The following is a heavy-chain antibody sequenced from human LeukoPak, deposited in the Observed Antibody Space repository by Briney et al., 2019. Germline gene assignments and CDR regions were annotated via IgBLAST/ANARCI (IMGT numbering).Heavy chain of an antibody. CDR2: IYYSGVT. CDR3: AKTGDRTGYYYYYMDV. D-gene: IGHD7-27*01. V-gene: IGHV4-59*01. Sequence: SETLSLTCAVYGGSFSGYYWSWIRQPPGKGLEWIGCIYYSGVTKYNPSLKSRVTISVDTSRNRFSLKLSSVTAADTALYYCAKTGDRTGYYYYYMDVWGKGTTVTVSS. CDR1: GGSFSGYY. J-gene: IGHJ6*03.